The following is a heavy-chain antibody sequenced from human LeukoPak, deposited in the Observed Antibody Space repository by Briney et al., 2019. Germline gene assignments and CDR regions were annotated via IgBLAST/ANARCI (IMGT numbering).Heavy chain of an antibody. Sequence: GRSLRLSCTASGFTFGDYATSWVRQAPGKGLEWVSVISGSGGSTYYADSVKGRFTISRDNSKKTLYLQMNSLRAEDTAVYYCAKDASSVTRVRGVIDYWGREPWSPSPQ. D-gene: IGHD3-10*01. CDR1: GFTFGDYA. CDR2: ISGSGGST. V-gene: IGHV3-23*01. J-gene: IGHJ4*02. CDR3: AKDASSVTRVRGVIDY.